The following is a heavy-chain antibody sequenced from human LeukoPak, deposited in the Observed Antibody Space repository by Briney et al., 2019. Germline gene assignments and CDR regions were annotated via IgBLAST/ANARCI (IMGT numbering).Heavy chain of an antibody. Sequence: PSETLSLTCTVSGYSNSSGYYWGWIRQPPGKGLEWIGSIYHSGSTYYNPSLKSRVTISVDTSKNQFSLKLSSVTAADTAVYYCASGFWSGYYNLWGQGTLVTVSS. CDR3: ASGFWSGYYNL. D-gene: IGHD3-3*01. CDR1: GYSNSSGYY. CDR2: IYHSGST. V-gene: IGHV4-38-2*02. J-gene: IGHJ4*02.